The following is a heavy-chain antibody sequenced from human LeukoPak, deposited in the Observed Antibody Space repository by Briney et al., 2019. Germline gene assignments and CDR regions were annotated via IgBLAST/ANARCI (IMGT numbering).Heavy chain of an antibody. Sequence: GGSLRLSCAASGFTCTAYHITWILQAPGKGLEWVSYISGSSIYTRYADSVKGRFTISRDNAKNSLYLQMNSLRAEDTALYYCGRSISGHYSELWAQGTLVTVSS. CDR2: ISGSSIYT. CDR3: GRSISGHYSEL. D-gene: IGHD3-22*01. J-gene: IGHJ1*01. CDR1: GFTCTAYH. V-gene: IGHV3-11*03.